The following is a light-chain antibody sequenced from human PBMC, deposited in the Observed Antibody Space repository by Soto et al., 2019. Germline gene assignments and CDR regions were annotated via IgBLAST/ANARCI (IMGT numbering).Light chain of an antibody. Sequence: QSALTQPPSASGSPGQSVTISCTGTSSDVGGYNYVSWYQQHPGKAPKLMIYEVSNRPSGVPDRFSGSKSGNTASLTVSGLHADDEADYYCSSYAGRNNVVFGTGSKVTVL. CDR2: EVS. J-gene: IGLJ1*01. CDR3: SSYAGRNNVV. CDR1: SSDVGGYNY. V-gene: IGLV2-8*01.